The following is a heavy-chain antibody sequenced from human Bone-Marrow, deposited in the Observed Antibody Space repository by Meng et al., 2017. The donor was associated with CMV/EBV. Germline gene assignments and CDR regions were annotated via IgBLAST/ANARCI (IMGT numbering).Heavy chain of an antibody. CDR3: ARSRYTSSPWFDR. CDR1: GGSFSDYY. V-gene: IGHV4-34*01. D-gene: IGHD6-6*01. Sequence: SETLSLTCAVYGGSFSDYYWSWIRQSPGKGLEWIGQIDHGGSSKYNPSLKSRVTISVDTSKNQFSLRLNSVTAADTAVYYCARSRYTSSPWFDRWGQATLVTVSS. CDR2: IDHGGSS. J-gene: IGHJ5*02.